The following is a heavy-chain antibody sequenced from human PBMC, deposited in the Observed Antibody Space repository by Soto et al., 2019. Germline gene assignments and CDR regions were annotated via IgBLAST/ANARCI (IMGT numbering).Heavy chain of an antibody. V-gene: IGHV3-23*01. CDR1: GFTFSSYA. Sequence: GGSLRLSCAASGFTFSSYAMSWVRQAPGKGLGWVSAISGSGGSTYYADSVKGRFTISRDNSKKTLYLQMNSLRAEDTAVYYCAKVGSGLAGYYFDYWGQGTLVTVSS. CDR2: ISGSGGST. D-gene: IGHD6-19*01. CDR3: AKVGSGLAGYYFDY. J-gene: IGHJ4*02.